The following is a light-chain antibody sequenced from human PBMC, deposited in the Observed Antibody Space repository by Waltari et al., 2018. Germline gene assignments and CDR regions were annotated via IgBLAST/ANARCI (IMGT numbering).Light chain of an antibody. CDR3: AAWDDSLSGRV. CDR1: RSNIGSNY. J-gene: IGLJ3*02. V-gene: IGLV1-47*01. CDR2: RNN. Sequence: QSVLTQPPSASGTPGQRVTISCSGSRSNIGSNYVYWYQQLPGTAPKLRIYRNNQRPSGVPDRYVGSKSGTSASLAISGLRSEDEADYYCAAWDDSLSGRVFGGGTKVTVL.